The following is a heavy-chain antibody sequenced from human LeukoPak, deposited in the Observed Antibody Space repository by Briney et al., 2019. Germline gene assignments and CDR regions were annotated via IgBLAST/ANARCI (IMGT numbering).Heavy chain of an antibody. D-gene: IGHD2-2*02. J-gene: IGHJ5*02. CDR2: IYYSGRT. CDR3: ARLGYCSSTSCYIGWFDP. CDR1: GGSISSGGYY. Sequence: SETLSLTCTVSGGSISSGGYYWSWIRQHPGKGLEWVGYIYYSGRTYYNPSLKSRVTISVDTSKNQFSLKLSSVTATDTAVYYCARLGYCSSTSCYIGWFDPWGQGTLVTVSS. V-gene: IGHV4-31*03.